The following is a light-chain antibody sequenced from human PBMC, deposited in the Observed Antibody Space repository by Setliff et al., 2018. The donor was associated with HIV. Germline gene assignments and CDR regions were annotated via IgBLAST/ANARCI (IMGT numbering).Light chain of an antibody. Sequence: QSALTQPASVSGSPGQSITISCIGTSSDVGGCDFVSWYQQRPGKAPKLIIFDVSERPSGVSHRFSASKSGNTASLTISGLQTEDEANYFCASYRSPATYVFGIGTKVTVL. CDR2: DVS. J-gene: IGLJ1*01. CDR1: SSDVGGCDF. V-gene: IGLV2-14*03. CDR3: ASYRSPATYV.